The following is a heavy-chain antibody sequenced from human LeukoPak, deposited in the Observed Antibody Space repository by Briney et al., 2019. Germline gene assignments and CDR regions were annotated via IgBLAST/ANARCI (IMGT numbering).Heavy chain of an antibody. CDR2: INADNGGT. CDR3: ATIMSGHWYFYL. J-gene: IGHJ2*01. V-gene: IGHV1-2*02. Sequence: GASVKVSCKPAGFTFTNFHLHWARQAPGRGFEWMGWINADNGGTNYEQKFQGRVTLTRDTSISTAYMELSRLTSDGTAVYYCATIMSGHWYFYLWGRGTLVTVSS. D-gene: IGHD3-16*01. CDR1: GFTFTNFH.